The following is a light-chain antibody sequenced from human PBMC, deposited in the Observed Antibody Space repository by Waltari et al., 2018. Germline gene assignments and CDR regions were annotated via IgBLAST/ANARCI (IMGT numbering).Light chain of an antibody. J-gene: IGLJ2*01. CDR3: TSYTSSGTLL. CDR2: EVP. Sequence: QSALTQPPSVSGSPGQSVTISCTGTSRHVGVYNRVSWYPQPPGPAPKLMIYEVPYRPSGVPDRFSGSKSGNTASLTISGLQAEDEADYYCTSYTSSGTLLFGGGTKLTVV. V-gene: IGLV2-18*02. CDR1: SRHVGVYNR.